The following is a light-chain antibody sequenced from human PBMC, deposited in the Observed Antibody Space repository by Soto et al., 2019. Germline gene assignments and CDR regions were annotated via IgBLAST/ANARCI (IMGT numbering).Light chain of an antibody. Sequence: EVVLTQSPGTLSLSPGERATLSCRASQSVSNNYLAWYQQKPGQAPRLLIYGASSRATGIPDRFSGSGSGTDFTLTISRLEPEDVAVYYCQQYGSSPGTFGQGTKVDIK. J-gene: IGKJ1*01. CDR1: QSVSNNY. CDR3: QQYGSSPGT. CDR2: GAS. V-gene: IGKV3-20*01.